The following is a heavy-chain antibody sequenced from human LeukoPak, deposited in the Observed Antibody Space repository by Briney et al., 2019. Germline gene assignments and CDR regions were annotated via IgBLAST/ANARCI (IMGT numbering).Heavy chain of an antibody. Sequence: GGSLRLSCAAARFAFSSFSIDLVRQAPGKGLEWLSYITSSSSTIYYADSVEGRFTISRDNAKNSLYLQMNSLRDEDTAVYYCASGIGYYDSGTYHFDYWGQGAPVTVSS. J-gene: IGHJ4*02. CDR3: ASGIGYYDSGTYHFDY. CDR1: RFAFSSFS. CDR2: ITSSSSTI. D-gene: IGHD3-10*01. V-gene: IGHV3-48*02.